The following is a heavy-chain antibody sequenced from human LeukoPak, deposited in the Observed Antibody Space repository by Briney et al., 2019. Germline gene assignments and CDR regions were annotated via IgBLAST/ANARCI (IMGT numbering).Heavy chain of an antibody. CDR3: ASGEYQLPNLLDY. V-gene: IGHV3-74*01. J-gene: IGHJ4*02. D-gene: IGHD2-2*01. CDR1: GFTFSSYW. CDR2: INTDGSST. Sequence: GGSLRLSCAASGFTFSSYWMHWVRQVPGKALVWVSRINTDGSSTSYADSVKGRFTISRDNAKNTLFLQMNSLRAEDTAVYYCASGEYQLPNLLDYWGQGTPVTVSS.